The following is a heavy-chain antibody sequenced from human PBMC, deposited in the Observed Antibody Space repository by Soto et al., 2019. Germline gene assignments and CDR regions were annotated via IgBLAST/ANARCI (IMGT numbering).Heavy chain of an antibody. CDR1: GGTFSSYA. CDR3: ATGYCSGGSCYRKNYYYYGMDV. D-gene: IGHD2-15*01. Sequence: QVQLVQSGAEVKKPGSSVKVSFKASGGTFSSYAISWVRQAPGQGLEWMGGIIPIFGTANYAQKFQGRVTITADESTSTAHMELSSLRSEDTAVYYCATGYCSGGSCYRKNYYYYGMDVWGQGTTVTVSS. J-gene: IGHJ6*02. CDR2: IIPIFGTA. V-gene: IGHV1-69*01.